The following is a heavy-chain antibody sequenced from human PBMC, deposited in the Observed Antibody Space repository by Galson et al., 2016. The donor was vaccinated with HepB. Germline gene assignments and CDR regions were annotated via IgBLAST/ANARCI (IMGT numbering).Heavy chain of an antibody. V-gene: IGHV3-23*01. D-gene: IGHD6-19*01. J-gene: IGHJ3*02. CDR1: GFSISIYS. Sequence: SLRLSCAASGFSISIYSMNWVRQAPGKGLEWVSAIRGSGTGTSYTDSVKGRFTISRDNSKNTLYLQMNSLRAEDAAVSYWAEISLVGYNSGWGGSFDIWGRGTMVTVSS. CDR3: AEISLVGYNSGWGGSFDI. CDR2: IRGSGTGT.